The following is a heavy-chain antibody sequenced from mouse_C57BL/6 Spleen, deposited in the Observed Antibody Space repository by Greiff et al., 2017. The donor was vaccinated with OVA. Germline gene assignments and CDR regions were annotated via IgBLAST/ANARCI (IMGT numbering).Heavy chain of an antibody. J-gene: IGHJ2*01. V-gene: IGHV1-64*01. CDR1: GYTFTSYW. D-gene: IGHD1-1*01. CDR3: ARSDYGSSYDFDY. CDR2: IHPNSGST. Sequence: VQLQQPGAELVKPGASVTLSCKASGYTFTSYWMHWVKQRPGQGLEWIGMIHPNSGSTNYNEKFKSKATLTVDKSSSTAYMQLSSLTSEDSAVYYCARSDYGSSYDFDYWGQGTTLTVSS.